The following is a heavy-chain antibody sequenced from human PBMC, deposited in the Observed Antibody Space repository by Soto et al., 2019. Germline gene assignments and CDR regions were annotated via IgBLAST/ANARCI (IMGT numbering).Heavy chain of an antibody. J-gene: IGHJ4*02. Sequence: QVQLVQSGAEAKKPGASVRVSCKALGYSLTSYYMHWVRQAPGQGLEWMGMINPRIGSTSYTQRFRDRVTMTRDTSTSTVYMELSSLRFEDTAVYYCARGFAYRDSTFWNYYCDNWGQGTLVTVSS. V-gene: IGHV1-46*01. D-gene: IGHD3-3*01. CDR1: GYSLTSYY. CDR2: INPRIGST. CDR3: ARGFAYRDSTFWNYYCDN.